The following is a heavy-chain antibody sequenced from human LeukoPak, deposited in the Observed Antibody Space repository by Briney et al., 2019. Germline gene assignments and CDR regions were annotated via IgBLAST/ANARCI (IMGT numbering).Heavy chain of an antibody. V-gene: IGHV3-23*01. CDR2: ISGSGGST. CDR1: GFTFSSYA. Sequence: GESLRLPCAASGFTFSSYAMSWVRQAPGKGLEWVSAISGSGGSTYYADSVKGRFTISRDNSKNTLYLQMNSLRAEDTAVYYCAIVITTFPDFDYWGQGTLVTVSS. CDR3: AIVITTFPDFDY. J-gene: IGHJ4*02. D-gene: IGHD3-22*01.